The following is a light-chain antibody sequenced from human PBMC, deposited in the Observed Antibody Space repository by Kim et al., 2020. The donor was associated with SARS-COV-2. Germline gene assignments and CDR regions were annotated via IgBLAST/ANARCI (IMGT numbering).Light chain of an antibody. CDR1: SNNVGDQG. CDR3: SAWDSSLTAWV. V-gene: IGLV10-54*01. Sequence: QAGLTQPPSVSKGLRQTATLTCTGNSNNVGDQGAAWLQQHQGHPPILISHRNNNRPSGISERLSASRSGDTASLTITGLQPEDEADYYCSAWDSSLTAWVFGGGTKLTVL. CDR2: RNN. J-gene: IGLJ3*02.